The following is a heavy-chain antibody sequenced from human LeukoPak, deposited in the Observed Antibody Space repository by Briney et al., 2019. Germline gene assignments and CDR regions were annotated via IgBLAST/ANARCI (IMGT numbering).Heavy chain of an antibody. CDR2: INHSGST. CDR3: ARRPGYCSAGGCVGDY. V-gene: IGHV4-34*01. D-gene: IGHD2-15*01. J-gene: IGHJ4*02. Sequence: SETLSLTCAVYGGSFSGYYWSWIRQPPGKGLEWIGEINHSGSTNYNPSLKSRVTISVDTSKNQFSLKLSSVTAADTAVYYCARRPGYCSAGGCVGDYWGQGTLVTVSS. CDR1: GGSFSGYY.